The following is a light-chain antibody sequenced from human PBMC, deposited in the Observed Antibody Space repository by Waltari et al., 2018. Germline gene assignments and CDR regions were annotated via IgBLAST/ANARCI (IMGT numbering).Light chain of an antibody. CDR2: EAT. V-gene: IGLV2-23*01. CDR3: CSYTGSSTSYG. Sequence: QSALSQPASVSGSPGPSLTIPCPGASPDLASYNLVPWYQHHPNRAPKLIIYEATKRPSGISHRFSGAKSGATASLRISGLQADDEADYYCCSYTGSSTSYGCGGGTKVTVL. J-gene: IGLJ1*01. CDR1: SPDLASYNL.